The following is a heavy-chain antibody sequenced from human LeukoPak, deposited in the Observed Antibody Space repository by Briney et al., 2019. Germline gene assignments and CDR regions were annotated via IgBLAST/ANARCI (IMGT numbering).Heavy chain of an antibody. CDR1: GYTVTVYN. Sequence: ASVTVSSTSSGYTVTVYNMHWGRQAPAHGLEWMGCISPNSGGTNYAQKFQGRVTMTMDTSISTASMELSRLSSDDTAVYYCARDTGCSSTSCFYYYMDVWGKVITVTV. CDR2: ISPNSGGT. D-gene: IGHD2-2*01. J-gene: IGHJ6*03. V-gene: IGHV1-2*02. CDR3: ARDTGCSSTSCFYYYMDV.